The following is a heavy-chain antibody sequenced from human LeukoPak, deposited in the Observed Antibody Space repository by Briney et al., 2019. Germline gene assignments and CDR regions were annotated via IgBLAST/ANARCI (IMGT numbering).Heavy chain of an antibody. CDR2: ISSSSSYI. CDR3: ARGFGSSWFYFDY. Sequence: GGSLRLSCAASGFTFISYSMNWVRQAPGKGLEWVSSISSSSSYIFYADSVKGRFTISRDNAKNSLYLQMDSLRAEDTAVYYCARGFGSSWFYFDYWGQGTPVTVSS. J-gene: IGHJ4*02. D-gene: IGHD6-13*01. V-gene: IGHV3-21*01. CDR1: GFTFISYS.